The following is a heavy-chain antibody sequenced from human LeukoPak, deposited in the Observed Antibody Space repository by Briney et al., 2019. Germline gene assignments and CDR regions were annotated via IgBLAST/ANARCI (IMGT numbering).Heavy chain of an antibody. J-gene: IGHJ4*02. D-gene: IGHD2-15*01. CDR2: IYYSGST. V-gene: IGHV4-38-2*01. CDR1: GFTFSSYG. Sequence: GSLRLSCAASGFTFSSYGMSWVRQPPGKGLEWIGSIYYSGSTYYSPSLKSRVTISVDTSKNQFSLKLSSVTAADTAVYYCAKFGGMCDSMVVAATRRFDYWGQGTLVTVSS. CDR3: AKFGGMCDSMVVAATRRFDY.